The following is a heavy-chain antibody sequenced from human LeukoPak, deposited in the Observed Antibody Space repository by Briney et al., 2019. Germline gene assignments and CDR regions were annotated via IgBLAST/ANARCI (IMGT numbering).Heavy chain of an antibody. Sequence: GGSLKLSCAASGFTFSSYGMHWVRQAPGKGLEWVAVISYDESNKYYADSVKGRFTISRDNSKNTLYLQMNSLRAEDTAVYYCAKDLFPYSSSWGYYGMDVWGKGTTVTVSS. V-gene: IGHV3-30*18. CDR1: GFTFSSYG. CDR2: ISYDESNK. D-gene: IGHD6-13*01. J-gene: IGHJ6*04. CDR3: AKDLFPYSSSWGYYGMDV.